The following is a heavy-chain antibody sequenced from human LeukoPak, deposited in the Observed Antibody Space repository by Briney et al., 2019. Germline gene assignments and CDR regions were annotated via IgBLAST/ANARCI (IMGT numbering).Heavy chain of an antibody. CDR1: GFTFSDYY. V-gene: IGHV3-11*04. J-gene: IGHJ3*02. D-gene: IGHD1-1*01. CDR2: ISSSGSTI. Sequence: GGSLRLSCAASGFTFSDYYMSWIRQAPGKGLEWVSYISSSGSTIYYADSVKGRFTISRDNSKNTLYLQMNSLRAEDTAVYYCARDTPSWNGAFDIWGQGTMVTVSS. CDR3: ARDTPSWNGAFDI.